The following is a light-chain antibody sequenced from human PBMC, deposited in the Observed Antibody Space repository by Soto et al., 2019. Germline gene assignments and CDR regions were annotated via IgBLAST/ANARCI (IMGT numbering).Light chain of an antibody. CDR1: QSVSNN. V-gene: IGKV3D-15*01. CDR3: QQYNNWPPYT. CDR2: GAS. J-gene: IGKJ2*01. Sequence: EIVMTQSPATLSVSPGERATLSCRASQSVSNNLAWYQKKPGQAPRLIIYGASTRATGLPARFSGTGSGTEFTLAISSLQSEYFAVYYCQQYNNWPPYTFGQGTKLEIK.